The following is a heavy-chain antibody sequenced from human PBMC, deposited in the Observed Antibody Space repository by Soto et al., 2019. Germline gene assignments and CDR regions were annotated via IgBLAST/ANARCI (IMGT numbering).Heavy chain of an antibody. D-gene: IGHD3-3*01. CDR2: INPHGGST. V-gene: IGHV1-46*01. CDR1: GDTFTSYY. Sequence: QVQLVQSGAEVKRPGASVKVSCKAPGDTFTSYYLNWVRQAPGQVLEWMGVINPHGGSTKYAQKFQGRITMTRDTSRSTVYMELSSLRSDDTAIYYCARSSGGNFGIIIEGSNWFDPWGQGTLVTVSS. CDR3: ARSSGGNFGIIIEGSNWFDP. J-gene: IGHJ5*02.